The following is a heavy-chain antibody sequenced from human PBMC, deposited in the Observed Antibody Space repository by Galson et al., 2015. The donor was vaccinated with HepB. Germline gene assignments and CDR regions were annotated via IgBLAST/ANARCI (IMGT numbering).Heavy chain of an antibody. CDR3: ASSATDSSSSRGGYFDY. D-gene: IGHD6-6*01. V-gene: IGHV1-69*13. Sequence: SVKVSCKASGGTFSSYAISWVRQAPGQGLEWMGGIIPIFGTANYAQKFQGRVTITADESTSTAYMELSSLRSEDTAVYYCASSATDSSSSRGGYFDYWGQGTLVTVSS. CDR1: GGTFSSYA. CDR2: IIPIFGTA. J-gene: IGHJ4*02.